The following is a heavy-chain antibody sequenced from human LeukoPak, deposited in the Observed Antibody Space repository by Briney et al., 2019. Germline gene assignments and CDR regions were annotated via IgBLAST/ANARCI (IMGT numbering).Heavy chain of an antibody. D-gene: IGHD5-18*01. CDR1: GGSFSGYY. Sequence: SETLSLTCAVYGGSFSGYYWSWIRQPPGKGLEWIGEINHSGSTNYNPSLKSRVTISVDTSKNQFSLKLSSVTAADTAVYYCARRDTAMAPSKEQLDYWGQGTLVTVSS. CDR2: INHSGST. J-gene: IGHJ4*02. CDR3: ARRDTAMAPSKEQLDY. V-gene: IGHV4-34*01.